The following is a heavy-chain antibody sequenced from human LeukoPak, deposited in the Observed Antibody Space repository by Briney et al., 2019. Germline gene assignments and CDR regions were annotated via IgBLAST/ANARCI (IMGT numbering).Heavy chain of an antibody. CDR3: ARGSSWYQDSYYYYGMDV. CDR1: GFTFSSYS. J-gene: IGHJ6*02. CDR2: ISSSSSYI. Sequence: GGSLRLSCAASGFTFSSYSMNWVRQAPGKGLDWVSSISSSSSYIYYADSVKGRFPISRDNAKNSLYLQMNSLRAEDTAVYYCARGSSWYQDSYYYYGMDVWGQGTTVTVSS. D-gene: IGHD6-13*01. V-gene: IGHV3-21*01.